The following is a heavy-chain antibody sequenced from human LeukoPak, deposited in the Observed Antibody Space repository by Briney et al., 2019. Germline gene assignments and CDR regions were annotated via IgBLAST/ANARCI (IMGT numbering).Heavy chain of an antibody. CDR1: GGSVRRGNYY. Sequence: SETLSLTCTVSGGSVRRGNYYWTWIRQPAGSGLEWIGRIYTSGTTDYNPSLRTRVTISVDASRNQFSLNLSSVAAADTAVYYCARWSGSVTARNYYYYMDVWGEGTTVTVSS. CDR3: ARWSGSVTARNYYYYMDV. D-gene: IGHD6-6*01. V-gene: IGHV4-61*02. J-gene: IGHJ6*03. CDR2: IYTSGTT.